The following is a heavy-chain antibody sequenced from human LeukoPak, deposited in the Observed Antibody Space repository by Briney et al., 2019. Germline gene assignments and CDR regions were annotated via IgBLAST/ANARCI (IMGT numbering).Heavy chain of an antibody. D-gene: IGHD1-26*01. Sequence: GGSLRLSCAVSGFTFSSHGMHWVRQAPGKGLEWVAFIRYDGSNKYYADSVKGRFTISRDNSKNTLYLQMNSLRAEDTAVYYCAKDYVGATDFDYWGQGTLVTVSS. J-gene: IGHJ4*02. V-gene: IGHV3-30*02. CDR2: IRYDGSNK. CDR3: AKDYVGATDFDY. CDR1: GFTFSSHG.